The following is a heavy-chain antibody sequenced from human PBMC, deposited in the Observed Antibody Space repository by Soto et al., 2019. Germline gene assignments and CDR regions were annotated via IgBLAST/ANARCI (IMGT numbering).Heavy chain of an antibody. CDR2: VYHTGRT. CDR3: ARDPPTGTTLDWADS. V-gene: IGHV4-61*01. Sequence: QVHLQESGPGLVRPSETLSLTCTVSGGSFKSGSYYWSWIRQPPGKGLEWIGYVYHTGRTDYNPSLTSRVSISFDTSKNPFSLDLASVTPADTAVYFCARDPPTGTTLDWADSWGQGTLVTVSS. J-gene: IGHJ4*02. D-gene: IGHD1-7*01. CDR1: GGSFKSGSYY.